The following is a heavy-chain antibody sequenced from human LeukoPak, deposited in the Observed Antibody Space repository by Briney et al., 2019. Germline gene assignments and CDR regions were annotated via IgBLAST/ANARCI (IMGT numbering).Heavy chain of an antibody. CDR1: GYAFTSYV. Sequence: ASVKVSCKASGYAFTSYVISWVRQAPGQGLEWMGCISAYNGNTNYAQKLQGRVTMTTDTSTSTAYMELRSLRSDDTAVYYCAKVAPRYCSGWYEFDYWGQGTLVTVSS. J-gene: IGHJ4*02. CDR2: ISAYNGNT. V-gene: IGHV1-18*01. CDR3: AKVAPRYCSGWYEFDY. D-gene: IGHD6-19*01.